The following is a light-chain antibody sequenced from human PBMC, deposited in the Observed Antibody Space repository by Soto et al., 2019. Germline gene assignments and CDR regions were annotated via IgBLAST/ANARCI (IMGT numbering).Light chain of an antibody. CDR2: HAS. CDR3: QQYNNWPPWT. V-gene: IGKV3-15*01. Sequence: DIVLTQSPATLSLSPGERATLSCRASENVSTYLAWYQQRPGQGPRLLIYHASARATGIPARFSGSGSGTEFTLTISGLQSEDFAVYYCQQYNNWPPWTFGHGTKVDI. J-gene: IGKJ1*01. CDR1: ENVSTY.